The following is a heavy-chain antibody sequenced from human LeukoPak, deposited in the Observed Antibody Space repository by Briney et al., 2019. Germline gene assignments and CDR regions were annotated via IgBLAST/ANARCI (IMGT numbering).Heavy chain of an antibody. J-gene: IGHJ4*02. CDR1: GFTFDDYA. Sequence: GGSLRLSCAASGFTFDDYAMHWVRQAPGKGLEWVSGISWNRGSIGYADSVKGRFTISRDNAKNSLYLQMNSLRAEDTALYYCAKDIVATIRGVFDYWGQGTLVTVSS. V-gene: IGHV3-9*01. CDR3: AKDIVATIRGVFDY. CDR2: ISWNRGSI. D-gene: IGHD5-12*01.